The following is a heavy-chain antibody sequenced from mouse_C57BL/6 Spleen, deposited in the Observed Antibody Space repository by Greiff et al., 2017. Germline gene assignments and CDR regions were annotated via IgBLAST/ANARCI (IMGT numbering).Heavy chain of an antibody. Sequence: QVQLQQPGAELVRPGTSVKLSCKASGYTFTSSWMHWVKQRPGQGLEWIGVIDPSDSYTNYNQKFKGKATLTVDTSSSTAYMQLSSLTSEDSAVYYCARRIYYYGSSSYAMDYWGQGTSVTVSS. CDR2: IDPSDSYT. D-gene: IGHD1-1*01. V-gene: IGHV1-59*01. CDR3: ARRIYYYGSSSYAMDY. J-gene: IGHJ4*01. CDR1: GYTFTSSW.